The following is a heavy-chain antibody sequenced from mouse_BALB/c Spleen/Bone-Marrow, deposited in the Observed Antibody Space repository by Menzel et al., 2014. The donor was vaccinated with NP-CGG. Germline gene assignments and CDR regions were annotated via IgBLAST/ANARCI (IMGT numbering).Heavy chain of an antibody. CDR2: IYPGDGDT. Sequence: VQLQQSGAELVRPGSSVKISCKASGYAFSKYWMYWMKQRPGQGLEWIGQIYPGDGDTNYNGKFKGKATLTADKSSSTAYMQLSSLTSEDSAVYFCASRGDYSYAMDYWGQGTSVTVSS. CDR1: GYAFSKYW. J-gene: IGHJ4*01. CDR3: ASRGDYSYAMDY. V-gene: IGHV1-80*01. D-gene: IGHD1-1*01.